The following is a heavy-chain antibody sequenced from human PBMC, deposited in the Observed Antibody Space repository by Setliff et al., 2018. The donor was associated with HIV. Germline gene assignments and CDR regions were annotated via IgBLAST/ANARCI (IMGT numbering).Heavy chain of an antibody. D-gene: IGHD2-2*02. CDR1: GGTFGSYA. V-gene: IGHV1-69*13. CDR3: ARVSGRQPLLYVGYMDV. J-gene: IGHJ6*03. CDR2: IIPIFDTA. Sequence: SVKVSCKASGGTFGSYAISWVRQAPGQGLEWMGGIIPIFDTAKYAQKFQGRVTITADESTTTAYMELSSLRSEDTAVYYCARVSGRQPLLYVGYMDVWGKGTTVTVSS.